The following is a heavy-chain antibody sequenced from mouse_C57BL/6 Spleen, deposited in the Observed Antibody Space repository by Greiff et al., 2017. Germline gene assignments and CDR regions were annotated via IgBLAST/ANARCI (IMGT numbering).Heavy chain of an antibody. J-gene: IGHJ1*03. D-gene: IGHD1-1*01. CDR2: IYPGDGDT. CDR3: ASTVVAHWYFDV. Sequence: VQLQQSGPELVKPGASVKISCKASGYAFSSSWMNWVKQRPGKGLEWIGRIYPGDGDTNYNGKFKGKATLTADKSSSTAYMQLSSLTSEDSAVYFCASTVVAHWYFDVWGTGTTVTVSS. V-gene: IGHV1-82*01. CDR1: GYAFSSSW.